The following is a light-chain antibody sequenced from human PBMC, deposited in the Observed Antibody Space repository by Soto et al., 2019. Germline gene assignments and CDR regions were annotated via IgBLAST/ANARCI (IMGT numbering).Light chain of an antibody. V-gene: IGLV2-14*01. CDR2: EVI. CDR1: SSDVGGYHY. CDR3: SSYTSTSTYV. Sequence: QSVLTQPASVSGSPAQSITISCTGTSSDVGGYHYVSWYQQHPGKAPKLIIYEVINRPSGVSNRFSGSKSGNTASLTISGLHTEDEADYYCSSYTSTSTYVFGTGTKVTVL. J-gene: IGLJ1*01.